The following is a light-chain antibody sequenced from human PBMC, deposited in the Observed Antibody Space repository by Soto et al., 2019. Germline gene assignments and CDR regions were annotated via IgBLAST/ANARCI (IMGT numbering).Light chain of an antibody. Sequence: DIQMTQSPSTLSASVGDSVTITCRASQSISTWLAWYQQKPGKAPKVLIYDASRLESGVPSRFSGSGSGTDFTLTISSLQPADFATYYCQQYNSYLWTFGQGTKVDIK. J-gene: IGKJ1*01. V-gene: IGKV1-5*01. CDR1: QSISTW. CDR3: QQYNSYLWT. CDR2: DAS.